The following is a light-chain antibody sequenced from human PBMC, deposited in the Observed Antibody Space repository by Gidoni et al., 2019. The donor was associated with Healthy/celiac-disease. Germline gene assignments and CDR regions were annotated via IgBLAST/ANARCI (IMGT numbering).Light chain of an antibody. CDR3: QQYNNWPGA. Sequence: EIVITQSPATLSVSPGQRATLSCRASQSFSSNLAWYQQKPGQAPRLLIYGATTRATGIPARFSGSGSGTELTLTISSLQSEDFAVYYCQQYNNWPGAFGQGTKVEIK. CDR2: GAT. J-gene: IGKJ1*01. V-gene: IGKV3-15*01. CDR1: QSFSSN.